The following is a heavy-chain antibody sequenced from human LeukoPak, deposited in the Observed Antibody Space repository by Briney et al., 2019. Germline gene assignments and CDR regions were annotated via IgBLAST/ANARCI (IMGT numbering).Heavy chain of an antibody. CDR2: ISYDGSNK. Sequence: PGRSLRLSCAASGFTFSSYAMHWVRQAPGKGLEWVAVISYDGSNKYYADSVKGRFTISRDNSKNTLYLQMNSLRAEDTAVYYCARAPVKLGKHYYDSSGYYTFDYWGQGTLVTVSS. D-gene: IGHD3-22*01. CDR3: ARAPVKLGKHYYDSSGYYTFDY. J-gene: IGHJ4*02. V-gene: IGHV3-30*04. CDR1: GFTFSSYA.